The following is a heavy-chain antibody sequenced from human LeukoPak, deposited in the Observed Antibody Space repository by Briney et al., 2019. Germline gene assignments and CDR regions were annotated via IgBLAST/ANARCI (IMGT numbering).Heavy chain of an antibody. CDR1: GYTLTELS. CDR3: ARETVTGDYYYGMDV. CDR2: FDPEDGET. J-gene: IGHJ6*02. D-gene: IGHD4-17*01. Sequence: ASVKVSCKVSGYTLTELSMHWVRQAPGKGLEWMGGFDPEDGETIYAQKFQGRVTITRDTSASTAYMELSSLRSEDTAVYYCARETVTGDYYYGMDVWGQGTTVTVSS. V-gene: IGHV1-24*01.